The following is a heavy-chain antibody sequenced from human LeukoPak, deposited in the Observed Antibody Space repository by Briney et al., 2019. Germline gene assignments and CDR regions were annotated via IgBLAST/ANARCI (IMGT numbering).Heavy chain of an antibody. J-gene: IGHJ6*03. CDR2: INHNSGGT. V-gene: IGHV1-2*02. CDR1: GYTFTGYY. D-gene: IGHD6-19*01. Sequence: ASVKVSCKASGYTFTGYYMHWVRQAPGQGLEWMGWINHNSGGTNYAQKFQGRVTMTRDTSISTAYMELSRLRSDDTAVYYCARAFRVGSSGWFTQTYYYYYMDVWGKGTTVTVSS. CDR3: ARAFRVGSSGWFTQTYYYYYMDV.